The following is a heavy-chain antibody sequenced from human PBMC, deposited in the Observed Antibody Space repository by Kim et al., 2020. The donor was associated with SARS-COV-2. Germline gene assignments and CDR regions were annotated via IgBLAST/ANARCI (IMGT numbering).Heavy chain of an antibody. CDR3: ARGESRMQPLDY. Sequence: HAQQFPGRVTMTRDTSTSTIYMELSSLRSEDTAVYYCARGESRMQPLDYWGQGTLVTVSS. D-gene: IGHD1-26*01. J-gene: IGHJ4*02. V-gene: IGHV1-46*01.